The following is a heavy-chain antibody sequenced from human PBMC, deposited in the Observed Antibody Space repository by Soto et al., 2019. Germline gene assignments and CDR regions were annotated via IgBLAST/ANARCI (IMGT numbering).Heavy chain of an antibody. CDR1: GFTVSTKY. D-gene: IGHD6-13*01. CDR2: IYSGGST. Sequence: TGGSLRLSCAASGFTVSTKYMSWVRQAPGKGLEWVSVIYSGGSTFYADSVRGRFTISRDNAQNSLHLQMNSLRVEDTAVYYCARKGYSSSWNTENYFDYWGHGTLVTVSS. CDR3: ARKGYSSSWNTENYFDY. V-gene: IGHV3-66*01. J-gene: IGHJ4*01.